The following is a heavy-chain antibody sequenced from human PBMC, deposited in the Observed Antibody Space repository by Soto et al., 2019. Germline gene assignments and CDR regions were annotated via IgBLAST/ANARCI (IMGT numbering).Heavy chain of an antibody. J-gene: IGHJ4*02. CDR1: GGPINNYY. Sequence: PSETLSLTCTVSGGPINNYYWSWIRQSPGGGLEYIGYIFYNGSTNYNPSLKSRVSISVDTSKSQFSLRLSSVSAADTAVYYCGRLHMYTFGTYYRFIDYWGQGTLVTVSS. CDR2: IFYNGST. D-gene: IGHD3-10*01. V-gene: IGHV4-59*01. CDR3: GRLHMYTFGTYYRFIDY.